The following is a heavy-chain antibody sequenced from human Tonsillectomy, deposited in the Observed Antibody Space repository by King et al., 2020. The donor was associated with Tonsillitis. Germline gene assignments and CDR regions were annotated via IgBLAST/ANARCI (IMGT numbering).Heavy chain of an antibody. CDR3: ARHLRTWEAYFCYYGMDV. J-gene: IGHJ6*02. D-gene: IGHD2-21*01. CDR2: IYYSGSP. Sequence: LQLQESGPGLVKPSETLSLTCTVSGGSISNSPYYWGWIRQPPGKGLEWIGTIYYSGSPYYDPSLKGRVTISVDTSKNHFSLKLSSVTAADTAVYYCARHLRTWEAYFCYYGMDVWGQGPTVTVSS. CDR1: GGSISNSPYY. V-gene: IGHV4-39*01.